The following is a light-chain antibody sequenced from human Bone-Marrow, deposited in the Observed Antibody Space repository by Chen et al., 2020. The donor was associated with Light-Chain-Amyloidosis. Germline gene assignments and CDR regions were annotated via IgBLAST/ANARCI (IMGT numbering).Light chain of an antibody. J-gene: IGLJ1*01. V-gene: IGLV3-1*01. Sequence: SYDLTQPPSVSVSPGQTAVITCSGSNLGDKYVCWYQQKPGQSPVLVIHRDNKRPSGIPERFSGSNSGRIATLNISGTQPVDEADYYCQTWDSSTGVFGSGTRVTVL. CDR3: QTWDSSTGV. CDR2: RDN. CDR1: NLGDKY.